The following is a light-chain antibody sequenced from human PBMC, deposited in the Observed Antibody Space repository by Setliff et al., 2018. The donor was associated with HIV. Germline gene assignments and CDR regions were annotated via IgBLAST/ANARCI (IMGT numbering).Light chain of an antibody. CDR3: WSYADSNTLWV. V-gene: IGLV2-23*02. J-gene: IGLJ3*02. CDR1: SSDGGSYKR. CDR2: EVS. Sequence: QSALAQPAAVSGSPGQSITISCTETSSDGGSYKRVSWYQQHTGKAPKLMIYEVSKRPSGVSNRFSGSKSGNTASLTVSGLQAEDEADYFCWSYADSNTLWVFGGGTKVTVL.